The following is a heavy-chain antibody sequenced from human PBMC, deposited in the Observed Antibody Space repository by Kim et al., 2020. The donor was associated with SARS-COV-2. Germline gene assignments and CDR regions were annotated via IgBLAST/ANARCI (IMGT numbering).Heavy chain of an antibody. Sequence: GGSLRLSCAASGFTFSSYSMNWVRQAPGKGLEWVSSISSSSSYIYYADSVKGRFTISRDNAKNSLYLQMNSLRAEDTAVYYCARDPAVAGIRYGYYYGMDVWGQGSTVTVSS. CDR2: ISSSSSYI. J-gene: IGHJ6*02. V-gene: IGHV3-21*01. CDR1: GFTFSSYS. CDR3: ARDPAVAGIRYGYYYGMDV. D-gene: IGHD6-19*01.